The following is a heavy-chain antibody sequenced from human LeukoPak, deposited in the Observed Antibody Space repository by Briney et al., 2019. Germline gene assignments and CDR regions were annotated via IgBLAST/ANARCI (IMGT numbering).Heavy chain of an antibody. CDR3: ARYCSSTSCYTLNTGAYYYYGMDV. J-gene: IGHJ6*02. Sequence: ASVKVSCKASGGTFSSYTISWVRQAPGQGLEWMGRIIPILGIANYAQKFQGRVTITADKSTSTAYTELSSLRSEDTAVYYCARYCSSTSCYTLNTGAYYYYGMDVWGQGTTVTVSS. CDR1: GGTFSSYT. CDR2: IIPILGIA. D-gene: IGHD2-2*02. V-gene: IGHV1-69*02.